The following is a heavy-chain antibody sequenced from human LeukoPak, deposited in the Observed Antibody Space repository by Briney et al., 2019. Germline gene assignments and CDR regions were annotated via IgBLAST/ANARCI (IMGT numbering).Heavy chain of an antibody. D-gene: IGHD3-10*01. CDR2: IKQDGSEK. CDR1: GFTFRSYW. CDR3: QFGSGSYYNIPDNWFDP. J-gene: IGHJ5*02. Sequence: GGSLRLSCEASGFTFRSYWMSWVRQAPGKGLEWVANIKQDGSEKYYVDSVKGRFTISRDNAKNSLYLQMNTLRAEDTAVYYCQFGSGSYYNIPDNWFDPWGQGTLVTVSS. V-gene: IGHV3-7*01.